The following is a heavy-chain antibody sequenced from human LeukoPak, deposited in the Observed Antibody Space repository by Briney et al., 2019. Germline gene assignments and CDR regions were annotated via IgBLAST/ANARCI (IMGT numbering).Heavy chain of an antibody. J-gene: IGHJ5*02. CDR3: ARAVNIVATIGWFDP. V-gene: IGHV5-51*01. D-gene: IGHD5-12*01. Sequence: GESLKISCKGSGYSFTSYWIGWVRQMPGKGLEWMGIIYPGDSDTRYSPSFQGQVTISADKSINTAYLQWSSLKASDTAMYYCARAVNIVATIGWFDPWGQGTLVTVSS. CDR1: GYSFTSYW. CDR2: IYPGDSDT.